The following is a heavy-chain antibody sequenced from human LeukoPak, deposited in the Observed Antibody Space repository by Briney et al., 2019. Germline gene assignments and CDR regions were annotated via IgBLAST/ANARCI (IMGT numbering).Heavy chain of an antibody. V-gene: IGHV3-33*01. CDR1: GFTFRSYG. CDR3: AGGLPPDY. Sequence: GGSLRLSCAASGFTFRSYGMHWVRQAPGTGLEWVAVIWYDGSNKYYADSAKGRFTISRDNSKNTLYRQMNSLRAEDTAVYYCAGGLPPDYWGQGTLVTVSS. J-gene: IGHJ4*02. D-gene: IGHD3-16*01. CDR2: IWYDGSNK.